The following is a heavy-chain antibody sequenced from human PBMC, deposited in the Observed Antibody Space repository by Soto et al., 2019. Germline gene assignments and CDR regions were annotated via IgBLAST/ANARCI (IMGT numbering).Heavy chain of an antibody. CDR3: ARERTGTTSMDV. CDR1: GYTFTSYD. CDR2: MNPNSGNT. D-gene: IGHD1-1*01. V-gene: IGHV1-8*01. Sequence: QVQLVQSGAEVKKPGASVKVSCKASGYTFTSYDINWVRQATGQGLEWMGWMNPNSGNTGYAQKFRGRVTMTRNTSIRTAYMELRSLRSEDTAVYYCARERTGTTSMDVWGQGTTVTVSS. J-gene: IGHJ6*02.